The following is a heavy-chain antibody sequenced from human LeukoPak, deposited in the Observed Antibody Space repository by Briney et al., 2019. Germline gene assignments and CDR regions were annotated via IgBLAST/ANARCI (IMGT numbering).Heavy chain of an antibody. D-gene: IGHD3-10*01. CDR2: IYYSGNT. V-gene: IGHV4-39*07. CDR3: ARKWFGELLGWFDP. CDR1: GGSISSSSYY. J-gene: IGHJ5*02. Sequence: NPSETLSLTCTVSGGSISSSSYYWGWIRQPPGKGLEWIGSIYYSGNTHYNPFLRSRVTISVDTSRNQFSLNLNSVTAADTAVYYCARKWFGELLGWFDPWGQGTLVTVSS.